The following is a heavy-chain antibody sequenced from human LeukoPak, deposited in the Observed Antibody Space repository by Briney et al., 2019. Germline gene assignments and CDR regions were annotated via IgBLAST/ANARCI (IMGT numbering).Heavy chain of an antibody. J-gene: IGHJ4*02. CDR2: ISGGGGST. D-gene: IGHD1-26*01. Sequence: GGSLRLSCAASGFTFTNYAMNWVRQAPGKGLEWVSTISGGGGSTYYADSVKGRFTITRDNSKNTLYLQVNSLRAEDTAVYYCARGGKWDVTPFDYWGQGTLVTVSS. CDR1: GFTFTNYA. V-gene: IGHV3-23*01. CDR3: ARGGKWDVTPFDY.